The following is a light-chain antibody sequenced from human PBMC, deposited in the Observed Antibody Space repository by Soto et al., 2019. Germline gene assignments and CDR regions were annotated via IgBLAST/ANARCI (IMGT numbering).Light chain of an antibody. V-gene: IGKV3-15*01. CDR2: GPS. J-gene: IGKJ5*01. CDR3: QQYNNWPPIT. Sequence: EIVMTQSPATLSVSPGERATLSCRASQSVSSNLACYQQKLGQAHRLLIYGPSTRATGIPARFSGSGSGTEFTLTISSLQSEDFAVYYCQQYNNWPPITFGHGTRLEIK. CDR1: QSVSSN.